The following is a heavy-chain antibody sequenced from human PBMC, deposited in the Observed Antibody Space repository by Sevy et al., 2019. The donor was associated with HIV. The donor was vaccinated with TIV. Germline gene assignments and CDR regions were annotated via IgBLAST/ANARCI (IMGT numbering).Heavy chain of an antibody. J-gene: IGHJ4*02. Sequence: GGSLRLSCAATGFTFSQYGMEWVRQAPGKGLEWVAFIRYDGSTKYYVDSVKGRFTISRDNSKNMLYLQMNSLRPEDTVLYSCGKLRVTLAAAAYLDHWGQGTLVTVSS. D-gene: IGHD2-15*01. CDR2: IRYDGSTK. V-gene: IGHV3-30*02. CDR1: GFTFSQYG. CDR3: GKLRVTLAAAAYLDH.